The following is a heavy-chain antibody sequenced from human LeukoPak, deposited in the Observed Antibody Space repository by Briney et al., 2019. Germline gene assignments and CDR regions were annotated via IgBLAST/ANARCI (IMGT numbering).Heavy chain of an antibody. Sequence: SETLSLTCTVSGGSISSSSYYWGWIRQPPGKGLEWIGSIYYSGSTYYNPSLKSRVTISVDTSKNQFSLKLSSVTAADTAVYYCARDQDLYGDYPLEYYYYGMDVWGQGTTVTVSS. J-gene: IGHJ6*02. D-gene: IGHD4-17*01. CDR1: GGSISSSSYY. CDR2: IYYSGST. CDR3: ARDQDLYGDYPLEYYYYGMDV. V-gene: IGHV4-39*07.